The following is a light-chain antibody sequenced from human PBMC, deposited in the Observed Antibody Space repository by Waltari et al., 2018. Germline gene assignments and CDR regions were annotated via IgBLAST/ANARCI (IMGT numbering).Light chain of an antibody. CDR3: QQRRNWPLT. Sequence: DIVLTQSPATLSLSSGERATLSCRASQSIHNYLAWYQQKPGQAPRLLIYDTSNRATGISARFSGSGFGTDVTLTISSLEPEDFAVYYWQQRRNWPLTFGGGTKVEIK. CDR2: DTS. V-gene: IGKV3-11*01. CDR1: QSIHNY. J-gene: IGKJ4*01.